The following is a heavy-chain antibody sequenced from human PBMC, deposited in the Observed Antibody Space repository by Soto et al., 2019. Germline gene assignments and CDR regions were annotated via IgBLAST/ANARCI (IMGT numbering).Heavy chain of an antibody. CDR1: DGSISSYY. V-gene: IGHV4-59*08. D-gene: IGHD4-17*01. J-gene: IGHJ4*02. Sequence: SETLSLTCTVSDGSISSYYWSWIRQPPGKGLEWIGYIYYSGSTNYNPSLKSRVTISVDTSKNQFSLKLSSVTAADTAVYYCAGSGDYVEIPGYWGQGTLVTVSS. CDR3: AGSGDYVEIPGY. CDR2: IYYSGST.